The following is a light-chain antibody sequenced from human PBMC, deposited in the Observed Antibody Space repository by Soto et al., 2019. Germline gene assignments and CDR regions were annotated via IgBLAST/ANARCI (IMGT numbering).Light chain of an antibody. CDR1: QSVSSY. CDR2: GAS. V-gene: IGKV3-15*01. CDR3: QQYNNWPPMYT. J-gene: IGKJ5*01. Sequence: EIVLTQSPATLSLSPGERATLSCRASQSVSSYLAWYQQKPGQAPRLLIYGASTRATGIPARFSGSGSGTEFTLTISSLQSEDIAVYYCQQYNNWPPMYTFGQGTRLEIK.